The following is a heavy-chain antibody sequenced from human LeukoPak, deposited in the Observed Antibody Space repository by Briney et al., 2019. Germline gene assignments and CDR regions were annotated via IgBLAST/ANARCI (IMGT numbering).Heavy chain of an antibody. J-gene: IGHJ4*02. CDR2: ISAYNGNT. D-gene: IGHD6-19*01. CDR3: ARDRSSSGWYEV. V-gene: IGHV1-18*01. Sequence: ASVKVSCKASGYTLTSYGISWVRQAHGQGLEWMGWISAYNGNTNYAQKLQGRVTMTTDTSTSTAYMELRSLRSDDTAVYYCARDRSSSGWYEVWGQGTLVTVSS. CDR1: GYTLTSYG.